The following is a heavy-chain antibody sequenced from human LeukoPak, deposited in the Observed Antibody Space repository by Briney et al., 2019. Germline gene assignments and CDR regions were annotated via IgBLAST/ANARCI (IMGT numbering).Heavy chain of an antibody. CDR2: ILSTGGTDT. CDR3: AKVGGPGYNHDY. D-gene: IGHD5-18*01. V-gene: IGHV3-23*01. J-gene: IGHJ4*02. Sequence: PGGSLRLSCVASGIAFRNYAMTWVRQAPGKGLEWVSGILSTGGTDTYYADSVKGRFTISRDNSRNTLYLQMNSLRADDTAVYYCAKVGGPGYNHDYWGQGTLVTVSS. CDR1: GIAFRNYA.